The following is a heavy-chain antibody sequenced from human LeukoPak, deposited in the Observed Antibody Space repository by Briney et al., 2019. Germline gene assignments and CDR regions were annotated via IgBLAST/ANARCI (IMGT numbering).Heavy chain of an antibody. J-gene: IGHJ4*02. CDR2: ISSNGSTI. CDR1: GFTFDDYG. Sequence: PGGSLRLSCAASGFTFDDYGMSWVRQAPGKGLEWVSYISSNGSTIYYADSVKGRFTISRDNAKNSLYLQMNSLRAEDTAVYYCARDRGYSYGYVRNWGQGTLVTVSS. CDR3: ARDRGYSYGYVRN. V-gene: IGHV3-11*04. D-gene: IGHD5-18*01.